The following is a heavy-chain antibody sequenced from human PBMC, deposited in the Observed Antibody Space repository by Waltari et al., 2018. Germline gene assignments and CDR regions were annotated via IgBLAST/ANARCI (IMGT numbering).Heavy chain of an antibody. D-gene: IGHD4-4*01. V-gene: IGHV1-69*14. CDR2: IIPIFGTA. CDR3: ASGYSNLGGFDY. J-gene: IGHJ4*02. CDR1: GGTFSSYA. Sequence: QVQLVQSGAEVKKPGSSVKVSCQASGGTFSSYAISGVRQAPGQGLEWMGGIIPIFGTANYAQKFQGRVTITADRSTSTAYMELSSLRSEDTAVYYSASGYSNLGGFDYWGQGTLVTVSS.